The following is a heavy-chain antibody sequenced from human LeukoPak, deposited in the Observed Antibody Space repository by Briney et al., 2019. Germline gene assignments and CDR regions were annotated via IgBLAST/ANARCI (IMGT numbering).Heavy chain of an antibody. CDR2: ISSSSSYI. D-gene: IGHD6-19*01. Sequence: GGSLRLSCAASGFTFSSYSMNWVRQAPGKGLEWVSSISSSSSYIYYADSVKGRFTISRDNAKNSLCLQMNSLRAEDTAVYYCARDLVAGVLKYYFDYWGQGTLVTVSS. CDR3: ARDLVAGVLKYYFDY. J-gene: IGHJ4*02. CDR1: GFTFSSYS. V-gene: IGHV3-21*01.